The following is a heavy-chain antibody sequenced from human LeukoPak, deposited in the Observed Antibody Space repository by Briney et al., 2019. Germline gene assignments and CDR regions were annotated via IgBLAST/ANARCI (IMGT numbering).Heavy chain of an antibody. Sequence: SETLSLTCAVYGGSFSGYYWSWIRQPPGKGLEWIGEINHSGSTNYNPPLKSRVTISVDTSKNQFSLKLSSVTAADTAVYYCARDPHYYGSGSNWFDPWGQGTLVTVSS. D-gene: IGHD3-10*01. CDR2: INHSGST. CDR1: GGSFSGYY. J-gene: IGHJ5*02. V-gene: IGHV4-34*01. CDR3: ARDPHYYGSGSNWFDP.